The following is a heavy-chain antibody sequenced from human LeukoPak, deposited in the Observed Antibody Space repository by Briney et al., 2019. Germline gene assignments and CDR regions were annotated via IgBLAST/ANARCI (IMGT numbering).Heavy chain of an antibody. CDR1: GGTFSSYA. CDR3: ARDSVDMATFDY. J-gene: IGHJ4*02. CDR2: IIPIFGTA. D-gene: IGHD5-24*01. Sequence: ASVKVSCKASGGTFSSYAISWVRQAPGQGREWMGGIIPIFGTANYAQKFQGRVTITTDESTSTAYMELSSLRSEDTAVYYCARDSVDMATFDYWGQGTLVTGSS. V-gene: IGHV1-69*05.